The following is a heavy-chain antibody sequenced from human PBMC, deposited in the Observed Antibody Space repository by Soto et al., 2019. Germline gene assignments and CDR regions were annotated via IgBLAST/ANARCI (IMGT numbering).Heavy chain of an antibody. J-gene: IGHJ3*01. CDR3: AKTPMIAVVVGAFDV. CDR1: GFTFSNYA. V-gene: IGHV3-23*01. CDR2: ISGSGIST. Sequence: EVQLLESGGGLVQPGGSLRLSCAASGFTFSNYAMSWVRQAPGKGLEWVSGISGSGISTFYADSVKGRFTISRDNSKNTLYLLMTSLRAEDTAVYYCAKTPMIAVVVGAFDVWGQGTMVTVSS. D-gene: IGHD3-22*01.